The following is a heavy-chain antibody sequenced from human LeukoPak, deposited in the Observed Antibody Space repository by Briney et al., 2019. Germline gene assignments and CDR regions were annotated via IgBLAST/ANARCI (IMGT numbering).Heavy chain of an antibody. CDR2: IYYSGST. Sequence: PSETLSLTCTVSGGSISSSSYYWGWIRQPPGKGLEWIGSIYYSGSTYYNPSLKSRVTISVDTSKNQFSLKLSSVTAADTAVYYCARQESTWIQLWLDHPYYFDYWGQGTLVTVSS. J-gene: IGHJ4*02. CDR3: ARQESTWIQLWLDHPYYFDY. V-gene: IGHV4-39*01. D-gene: IGHD5-18*01. CDR1: GGSISSSSYY.